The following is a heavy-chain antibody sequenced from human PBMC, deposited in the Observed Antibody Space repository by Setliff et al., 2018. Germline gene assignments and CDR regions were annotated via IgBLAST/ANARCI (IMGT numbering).Heavy chain of an antibody. Sequence: GASVKVSCKASGYSFSDYDINWVRQAPGQGLEWMGWMNAHSGNSGCAQKFQGRVTMTRDTSISTAYMELNSLQYEDTAVYYCARGKWFRLDKSAWSNWLDPWGQGTLVTVSS. CDR3: ARGKWFRLDKSAWSNWLDP. D-gene: IGHD5-12*01. V-gene: IGHV1-8*01. CDR1: GYSFSDYD. J-gene: IGHJ5*02. CDR2: MNAHSGNS.